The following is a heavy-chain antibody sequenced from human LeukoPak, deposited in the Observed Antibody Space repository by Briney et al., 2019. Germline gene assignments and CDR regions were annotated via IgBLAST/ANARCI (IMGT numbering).Heavy chain of an antibody. CDR1: GGSISSSSYY. D-gene: IGHD2-2*01. V-gene: IGHV4-39*01. CDR2: IYYSGST. Sequence: SETLSLTCTVSGGSISSSSYYWGWIRQPPGKGLEWIGIIYYSGSTYYNPSLKSRLTITVHPSQNQFSLKQRAVPAPDTALHYCARRGYCSSTSCYEYWFDPWGQGTLVTVSS. J-gene: IGHJ5*02. CDR3: ARRGYCSSTSCYEYWFDP.